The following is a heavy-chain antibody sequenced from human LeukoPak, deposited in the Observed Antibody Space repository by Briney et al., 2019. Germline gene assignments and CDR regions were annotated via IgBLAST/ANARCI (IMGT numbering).Heavy chain of an antibody. D-gene: IGHD3-10*01. CDR2: ISGSGVI. Sequence: PSETLSLTCTVTGGPITTYYLSWIRQSTGMGLEWIGRISGSGVIAYNPSLKSRVILSLDTSNNHFSLKLISVTAADTAVYYCAGDSGTTGEVKFDPWGQGMLVTVSS. CDR3: AGDSGTTGEVKFDP. CDR1: GGPITTYY. J-gene: IGHJ5*02. V-gene: IGHV4-4*07.